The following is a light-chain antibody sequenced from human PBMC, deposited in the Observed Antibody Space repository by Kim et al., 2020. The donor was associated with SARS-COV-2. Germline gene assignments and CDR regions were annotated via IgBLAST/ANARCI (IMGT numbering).Light chain of an antibody. CDR1: QAISTH. CDR2: GAS. V-gene: IGKV1-27*01. Sequence: APVGARLTITCRASQAISTHLAWYQQKVGKVPQLLFYGASTLQPGVPSRFSSSGSGTEFTLTINNLQPEDIATYYCQKSYSAPFTFGQGTKLEI. J-gene: IGKJ2*01. CDR3: QKSYSAPFT.